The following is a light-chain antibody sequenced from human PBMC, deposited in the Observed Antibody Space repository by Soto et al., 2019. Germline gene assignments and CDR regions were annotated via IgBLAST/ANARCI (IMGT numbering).Light chain of an antibody. CDR2: DAS. CDR1: QSINRH. J-gene: IGKJ4*01. V-gene: IGKV3-11*01. Sequence: EIVLTQSPATLSLSPGERATLSCRASQSINRHLAWYRQKPGQAPRLLIYDASNRATGIPARFSGSGSGTDFTLTISSLEPEDFGVYYCQQYNDWPLTFGGGTKVEI. CDR3: QQYNDWPLT.